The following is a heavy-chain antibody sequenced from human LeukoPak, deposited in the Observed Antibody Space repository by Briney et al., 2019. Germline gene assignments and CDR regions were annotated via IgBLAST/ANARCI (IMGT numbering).Heavy chain of an antibody. CDR3: AREERYDILTGYHYYYYGMDV. D-gene: IGHD3-9*01. CDR2: IKQDGSEK. Sequence: GGSLRLSCAASGFTFSSYWMSWVRQAPGKGLEWVANIKQDGSEKYYVDSVKGRFTISRDNAKNSLYLQMNSLRAEDTAVYYCAREERYDILTGYHYYYYGMDVWGQGTTVTVSS. CDR1: GFTFSSYW. V-gene: IGHV3-7*03. J-gene: IGHJ6*02.